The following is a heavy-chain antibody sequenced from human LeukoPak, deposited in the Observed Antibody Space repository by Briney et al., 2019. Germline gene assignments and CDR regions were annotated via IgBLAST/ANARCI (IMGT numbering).Heavy chain of an antibody. J-gene: IGHJ4*02. V-gene: IGHV3-66*02. CDR1: GFPLSSNY. Sequence: GSLELFFAALGFPLSSNYIRRVRPAPGKGPGWVSVIYSGGSTYYADSVKGRFTISRDNSKNTLYLQMNSLRAEDTAVYYCARDMSSGSYNFDYWGQGTLVTVSS. CDR2: IYSGGST. D-gene: IGHD1-26*01. CDR3: ARDMSSGSYNFDY.